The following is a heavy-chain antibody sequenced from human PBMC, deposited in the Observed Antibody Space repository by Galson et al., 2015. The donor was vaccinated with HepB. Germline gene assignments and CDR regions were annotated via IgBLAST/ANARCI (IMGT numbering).Heavy chain of an antibody. J-gene: IGHJ4*02. D-gene: IGHD3-10*01. Sequence: SVKVSCKASGYSFTSYYINWVRQAPGQGLEWMGRIGADNGNIHYARNLQGRVTLTTDTSTRTAYMGLRSLRSDDRAVYYCARAIGGHGSGSYSLDYWGQGTLVTVSS. CDR2: IGADNGNI. V-gene: IGHV1-18*01. CDR3: ARAIGGHGSGSYSLDY. CDR1: GYSFTSYY.